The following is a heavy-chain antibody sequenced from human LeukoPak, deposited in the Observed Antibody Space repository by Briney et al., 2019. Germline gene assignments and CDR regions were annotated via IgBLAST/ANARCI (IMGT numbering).Heavy chain of an antibody. D-gene: IGHD3-10*01. J-gene: IGHJ4*02. CDR1: GYTFTSYG. Sequence: GASVKVSCKASGYTFTSYGISWVRQAPGQGLEWMGWISAYNGNTNYAQKLQGRVTMTTDTSTSTAYMGLRSLRSDDTAVYYCARDYYGSGSRSYLFDYWGQGTLVTVSS. V-gene: IGHV1-18*01. CDR3: ARDYYGSGSRSYLFDY. CDR2: ISAYNGNT.